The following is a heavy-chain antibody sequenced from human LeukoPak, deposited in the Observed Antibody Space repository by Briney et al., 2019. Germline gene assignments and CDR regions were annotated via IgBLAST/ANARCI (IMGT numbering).Heavy chain of an antibody. CDR1: GGSFSGYY. CDR3: ARGRGSY. CDR2: INHSGST. V-gene: IGHV4-34*01. Sequence: SETLSLTCAVYGGSFSGYYWSWIRQPPGKGLEWIGEINHSGSTNYNPPLKSRVTISVDTSKNQFSLKLSSVTAADTAVYYCARGRGSYWGQGTLVTVSS. J-gene: IGHJ4*02. D-gene: IGHD3-10*01.